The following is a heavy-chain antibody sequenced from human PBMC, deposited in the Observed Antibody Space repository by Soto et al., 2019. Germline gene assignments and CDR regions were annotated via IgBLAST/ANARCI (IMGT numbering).Heavy chain of an antibody. CDR2: INAYNGNT. CDR1: GYTFTSYD. V-gene: IGHV1-18*01. D-gene: IGHD5-18*01. Sequence: ASVKVSCKASGYTFTSYDISWVRQAPGQGLEWMGWINAYNGNTNYAQKLQGRVTMTTDTSTSTAYMELRTLRSDDTAVYYCARDRRGYSYGYVLFDYWGQGTLVTVSS. CDR3: ARDRRGYSYGYVLFDY. J-gene: IGHJ4*02.